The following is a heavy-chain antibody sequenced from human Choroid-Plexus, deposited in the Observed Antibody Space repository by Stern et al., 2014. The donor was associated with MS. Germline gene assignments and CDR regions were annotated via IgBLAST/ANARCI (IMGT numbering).Heavy chain of an antibody. CDR1: GFTFGSCA. CDR3: AKDRQYLTYFFDH. V-gene: IGHV3-30*18. Sequence: VQLVQSGGGVVQPGRPLRLSCVASGFTFGSCAMHWVRQAPGQGREGVAGVSEGRSKKYEANSVKGRFTISRDNSQNTLYMQMSSLRPEDTAVYYCAKDRQYLTYFFDHWGQGSLVTVSS. J-gene: IGHJ5*02. CDR2: VSEGRSKK. D-gene: IGHD2/OR15-2a*01.